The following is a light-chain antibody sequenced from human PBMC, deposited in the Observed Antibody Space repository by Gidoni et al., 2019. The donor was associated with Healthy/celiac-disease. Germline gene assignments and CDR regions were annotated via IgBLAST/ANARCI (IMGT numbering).Light chain of an antibody. V-gene: IGKV3-20*01. CDR2: GAS. CDR3: QQYGSSLFT. CDR1: QSVSSSY. J-gene: IGKJ3*01. Sequence: VLTQYPGTLSWAPGERATLSCRASQSVSSSYLAWYQQKPGQAPRLLIYGASSRATGIPDRFSGSGSGTDFTLTISRLEPEDFAVYYCQQYGSSLFTFGPGTKVDIK.